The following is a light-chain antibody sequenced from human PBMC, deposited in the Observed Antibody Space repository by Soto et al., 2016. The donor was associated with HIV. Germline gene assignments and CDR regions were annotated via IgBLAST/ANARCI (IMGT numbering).Light chain of an antibody. CDR1: NIGNKS. Sequence: SYELTQPPSVSVAPGKTARIPCGGNNIGNKSVHWYHQKTGQAPVLLAYDDSARPSGIPERFSGSNSGNTATLTISRVEAGDEADYFCQVWDTSSDRYVFGTGTKVTVL. V-gene: IGLV3-21*03. J-gene: IGLJ1*01. CDR2: DDS. CDR3: QVWDTSSDRYV.